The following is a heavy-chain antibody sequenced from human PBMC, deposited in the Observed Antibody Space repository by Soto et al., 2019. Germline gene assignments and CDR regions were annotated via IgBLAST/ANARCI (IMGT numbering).Heavy chain of an antibody. D-gene: IGHD6-19*01. J-gene: IGHJ4*02. V-gene: IGHV3-23*01. CDR2: TSNNGDRT. CDR1: GFTFTDHA. Sequence: LRLSCAVSGFTFTDHAMTWVRQAPGKGLEWVSTTSNNGDRTFYADSVKGRFTVSTDRTNNTLYLQMNSLRADDTAVYFCARPPLYSNGGYFDSWGQGPLVTVSS. CDR3: ARPPLYSNGGYFDS.